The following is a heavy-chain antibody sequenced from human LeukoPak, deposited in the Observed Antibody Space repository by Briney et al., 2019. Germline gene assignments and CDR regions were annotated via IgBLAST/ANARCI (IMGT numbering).Heavy chain of an antibody. CDR2: IYSSGST. CDR3: ARVADDFWSGYLPY. V-gene: IGHV4-59*01. J-gene: IGHJ4*02. Sequence: SETLSLTCTVSGGSISSYYWSWIRQPPGKGLEWIGYIYSSGSTNYNPSLKSRVTISVDTSTHQFSLKLSSVTPADPAVYYCARVADDFWSGYLPYWGQGTLVTVSS. D-gene: IGHD3-3*01. CDR1: GGSISSYY.